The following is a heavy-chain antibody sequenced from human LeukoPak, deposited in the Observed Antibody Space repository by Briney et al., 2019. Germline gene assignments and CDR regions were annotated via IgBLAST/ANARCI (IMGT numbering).Heavy chain of an antibody. V-gene: IGHV3-23*01. Sequence: PGGSLRLSCAASGFTFSSYAMSWVRQAPGKGLEWVSSISGSGDNTYYADSVKGQFTLSRDNSKNTLDLQMNSLRAEDTAIYHCAKVKAPDAIASYFDYWGQGTLVTVPS. D-gene: IGHD2-2*01. CDR2: ISGSGDNT. CDR1: GFTFSSYA. CDR3: AKVKAPDAIASYFDY. J-gene: IGHJ4*02.